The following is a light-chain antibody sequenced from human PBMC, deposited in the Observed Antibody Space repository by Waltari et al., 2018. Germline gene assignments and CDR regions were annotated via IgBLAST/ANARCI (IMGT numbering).Light chain of an antibody. V-gene: IGKV3-15*01. Sequence: EIVMTQSPATLSVSPGERATLSCRASQSVSSNLAWYQQKPGQAPRLLIYGASTRATGIPARFSGSGSGTEFTLTISSLQSEDFAVYYCQQYNQERYTFGQGTKLEIK. CDR3: QQYNQERYT. CDR1: QSVSSN. J-gene: IGKJ2*01. CDR2: GAS.